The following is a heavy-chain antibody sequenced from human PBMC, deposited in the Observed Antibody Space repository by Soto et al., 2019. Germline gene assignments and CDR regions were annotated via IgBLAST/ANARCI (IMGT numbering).Heavy chain of an antibody. J-gene: IGHJ6*02. Sequence: GASVKVSCKASGYTFTSYGISWVRQAPGQGLEWMGWISAYNGNTNYAQKLQGRVTMTTDTSTSTAYMELRSLRSDDTAVYYCARIGRGDSDYYYGMDVWGQGTTVTVSS. D-gene: IGHD2-21*02. CDR1: GYTFTSYG. CDR2: ISAYNGNT. V-gene: IGHV1-18*04. CDR3: ARIGRGDSDYYYGMDV.